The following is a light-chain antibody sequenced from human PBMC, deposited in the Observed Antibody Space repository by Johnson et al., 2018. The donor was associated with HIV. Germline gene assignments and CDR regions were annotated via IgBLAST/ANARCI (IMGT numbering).Light chain of an antibody. Sequence: QLVLTQPPSVSAAPGQKVTISCSGSSSNIGNNYVSWYQQLPGTAPTLLIYDNNKRPSGIPDRFSGSKSGTSATLGITGLQTGDEADYYCGTWDSSLSAAVFGTWTKVTVL. CDR2: DNN. CDR3: GTWDSSLSAAV. J-gene: IGLJ1*01. CDR1: SSNIGNNY. V-gene: IGLV1-51*01.